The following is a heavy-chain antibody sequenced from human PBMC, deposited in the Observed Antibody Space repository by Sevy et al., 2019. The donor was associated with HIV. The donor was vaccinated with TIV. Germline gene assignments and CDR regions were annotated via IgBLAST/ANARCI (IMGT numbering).Heavy chain of an antibody. J-gene: IGHJ6*02. Sequence: GGSLRLSCAASGFTFSNYGMHWVRQAPGKGLEWVAVIWYDGSNEYYGGSVKGRFTISRDDSKNTVYLKMDSLRAEDTAVYYCARLGGYGDYVYHYNGMDVWGQGTTVTVSS. V-gene: IGHV3-33*01. CDR2: IWYDGSNE. D-gene: IGHD4-17*01. CDR3: ARLGGYGDYVYHYNGMDV. CDR1: GFTFSNYG.